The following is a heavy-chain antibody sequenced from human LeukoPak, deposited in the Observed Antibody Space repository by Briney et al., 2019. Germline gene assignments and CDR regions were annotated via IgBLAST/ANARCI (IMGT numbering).Heavy chain of an antibody. Sequence: GGSLRLSCAASGFTFSSYSMNWVRQAPGKGLEWVSYITGSSTTIYYADSVKGRFTISRDNAKNSLYLQMNSLRAEDTALYYCARDVNGFSSTWYEYWGQGTLVTVSS. V-gene: IGHV3-48*01. CDR2: ITGSSTTI. CDR1: GFTFSSYS. J-gene: IGHJ4*02. CDR3: ARDVNGFSSTWYEY. D-gene: IGHD6-13*01.